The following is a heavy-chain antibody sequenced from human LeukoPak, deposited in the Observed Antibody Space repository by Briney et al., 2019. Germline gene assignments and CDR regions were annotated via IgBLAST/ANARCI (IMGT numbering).Heavy chain of an antibody. V-gene: IGHV3-23*01. J-gene: IGHJ4*02. CDR3: AKGRGYCTGGSCYSDY. Sequence: VGALRLSRTASGFTLSNYAMSWVRQAPGRGLEWVSTISGSDGSTYYADSVKGRFTISRDNSKNTLYLQMNSLRVEDTAIYYCAKGRGYCTGGSCYSDYWGQGTLVTVSS. CDR1: GFTLSNYA. CDR2: ISGSDGST. D-gene: IGHD2-15*01.